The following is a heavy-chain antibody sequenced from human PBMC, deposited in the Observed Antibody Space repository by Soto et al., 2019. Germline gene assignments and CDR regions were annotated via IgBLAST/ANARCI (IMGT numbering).Heavy chain of an antibody. V-gene: IGHV1-46*01. CDR1: GYTLTSYY. CDR2: INPSGGNT. Sequence: QVQLVQSGAEVKKPGASVKVSCRASGYTLTSYYIHWVRQAPGQGLEWMGIINPSGGNTSYAQKFQGRVTMTIDTSTTSVYMELRYLRSEDTAVYYCARVASGWYRGACDYWGQGTLVTVSS. CDR3: ARVASGWYRGACDY. D-gene: IGHD6-19*01. J-gene: IGHJ4*02.